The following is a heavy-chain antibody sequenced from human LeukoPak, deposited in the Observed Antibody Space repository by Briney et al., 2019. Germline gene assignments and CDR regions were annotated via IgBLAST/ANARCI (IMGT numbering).Heavy chain of an antibody. CDR2: INQSGSP. D-gene: IGHD3-10*01. CDR3: ARHLSGKKDF. V-gene: IGHV4-34*01. CDR1: GGSVSDYY. J-gene: IGHJ4*02. Sequence: SETLSLTCGISGGSVSDYYWSWIRQTPGEGLEWIGEINQSGSPKYNPSLKSRVAIFVDTSSNQLSLNVTSVTASDTAVYFCARHLSGKKDFWGQGALVTVSS.